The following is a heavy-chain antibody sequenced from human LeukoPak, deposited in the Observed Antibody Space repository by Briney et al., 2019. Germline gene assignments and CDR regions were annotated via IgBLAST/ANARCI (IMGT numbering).Heavy chain of an antibody. D-gene: IGHD3-10*01. CDR1: GFTFSDLW. CDR2: INQDGSEN. J-gene: IGHJ4*02. V-gene: IGHV3-7*01. CDR3: TKGRSNHY. Sequence: GGSLRLSCAAPGFTFSDLWMGWVRQAPGKGLEWVANINQDGSENYYVDSVKGRFTISRDNAKNSLYLQMNSLRAEDTAVYYCTKGRSNHYWGQGTLVTVST.